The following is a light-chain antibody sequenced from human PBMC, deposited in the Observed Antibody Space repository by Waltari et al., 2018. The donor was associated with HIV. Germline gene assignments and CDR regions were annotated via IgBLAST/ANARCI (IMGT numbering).Light chain of an antibody. Sequence: DIQMTQSPSSLSAAVGDRVHITCRASQNVNNWLAWYQQKADTGPRSLIHATSNLQTGVPSRFSGSGSGTDFILTIDKLRPEDFATYYCQQYNTFPPTFGGGTVVEMK. CDR3: QQYNTFPPT. CDR1: QNVNNW. CDR2: ATS. V-gene: IGKV1D-16*01. J-gene: IGKJ4*01.